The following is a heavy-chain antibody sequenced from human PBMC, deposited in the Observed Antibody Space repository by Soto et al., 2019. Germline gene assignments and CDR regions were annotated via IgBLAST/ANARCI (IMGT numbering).Heavy chain of an antibody. CDR3: ARATITMVRGVIQYNWFDP. CDR2: IYYSGST. V-gene: IGHV4-30-4*08. CDR1: GGSISSGDYY. D-gene: IGHD3-10*01. J-gene: IGHJ5*02. Sequence: SETLSLTCTVSGGSISSGDYYWSWIRQPPGKGLEWIGYIYYSGSTYYNPSLKSRVTISVDTSKNQFSLKLSSVTAADTAVYYCARATITMVRGVIQYNWFDPWGQGTLVTVSS.